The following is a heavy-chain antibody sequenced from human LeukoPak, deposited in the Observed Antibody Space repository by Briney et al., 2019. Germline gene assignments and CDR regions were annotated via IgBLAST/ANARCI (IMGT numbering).Heavy chain of an antibody. CDR1: GFTFSYYW. Sequence: GGSLRLSCAASGFTFSYYWMHWVRQAPGKGLVWVSRINSDGSSASYADSVKGRFTISRDNAKNTLYLQMNSLRAEDTAVYYCARAQETTSDFDAFDIWGQGTMVTVSS. CDR2: INSDGSSA. D-gene: IGHD1-7*01. J-gene: IGHJ3*02. CDR3: ARAQETTSDFDAFDI. V-gene: IGHV3-74*01.